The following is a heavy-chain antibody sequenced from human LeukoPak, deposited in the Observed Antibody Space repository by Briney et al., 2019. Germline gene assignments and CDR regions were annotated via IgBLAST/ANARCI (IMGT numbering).Heavy chain of an antibody. CDR2: IKQDGSEK. CDR3: AREVKWLPDY. V-gene: IGHV3-7*01. CDR1: GFILSSYW. D-gene: IGHD5-12*01. J-gene: IGHJ4*02. Sequence: GGSLRLSCAASGFILSSYWMTWVRQAPGKGLEWVANIKQDGSEKYYVDSVKGRFTISRDNAKNSLYLQMNSLRAEDTAVYYCAREVKWLPDYWGQGTLVTVSS.